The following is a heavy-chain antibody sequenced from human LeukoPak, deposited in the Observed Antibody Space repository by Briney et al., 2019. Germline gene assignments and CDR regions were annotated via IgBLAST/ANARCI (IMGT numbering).Heavy chain of an antibody. CDR2: IKQDGSEK. CDR1: GFTFSTYW. CDR3: ARGGYQLLWY. V-gene: IGHV3-7*04. Sequence: PGGSLRLSCAASGFTFSTYWMSPVRQAPGTRLEWVASIKQDGSEKSYVASVKGRFTISRDNAKNSLYLQMNSLRAEETAVYYCARGGYQLLWYWGQGTLVTVSS. J-gene: IGHJ4*02. D-gene: IGHD2-2*01.